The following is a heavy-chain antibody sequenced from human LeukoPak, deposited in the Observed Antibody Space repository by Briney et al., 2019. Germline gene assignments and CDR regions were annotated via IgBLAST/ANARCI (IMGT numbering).Heavy chain of an antibody. J-gene: IGHJ3*02. V-gene: IGHV1-69*13. Sequence: SVKVSFKASGGTFSSYAISWVRQAPGQGLEWMGGIIPIFGTANYAQKFQGRVTITADESTSTAYMELSSLRSDDTAVYYCARGLLLTSPDIWGQGTMVTVSS. D-gene: IGHD2-2*01. CDR3: ARGLLLTSPDI. CDR1: GGTFSSYA. CDR2: IIPIFGTA.